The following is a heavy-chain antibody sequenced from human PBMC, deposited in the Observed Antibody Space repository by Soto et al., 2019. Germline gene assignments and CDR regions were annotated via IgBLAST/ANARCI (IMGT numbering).Heavy chain of an antibody. J-gene: IGHJ6*03. CDR2: IFSNDEK. V-gene: IGHV2-26*01. Sequence: KESGPVLVKPTETLTLTCTVSGFSLSNGKVGVSWIRQPPGKALEWLAHIFSNDEKSYRTSLKSRLTISEDTPKSQVVLTMTNVDPVDTATYYCARILFGRSVAGGYFYMDVWGKGTTVTVSS. CDR3: ARILFGRSVAGGYFYMDV. CDR1: GFSLSNGKVG. D-gene: IGHD6-19*01.